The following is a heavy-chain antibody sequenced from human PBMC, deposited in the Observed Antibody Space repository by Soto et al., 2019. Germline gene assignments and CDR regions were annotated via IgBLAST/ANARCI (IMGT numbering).Heavy chain of an antibody. D-gene: IGHD2-2*01. CDR1: GYTFTSDG. V-gene: IGHV1-18*04. J-gene: IGHJ5*02. Sequence: QVQLIQSGTEVKKPGASVKVSCKASGYTFTSDGISWVRQAPGQGLEWMGWISVYNGNTNYAQKLQGRVTMTTDTSTSTAYVELRTLRSDDTAVYYCARDNEYRFDPWGQGTLVTVSA. CDR2: ISVYNGNT. CDR3: ARDNEYRFDP.